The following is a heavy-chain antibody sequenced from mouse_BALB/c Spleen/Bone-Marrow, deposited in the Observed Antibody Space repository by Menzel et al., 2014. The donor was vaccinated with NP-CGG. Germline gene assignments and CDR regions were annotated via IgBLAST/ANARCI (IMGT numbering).Heavy chain of an antibody. CDR3: ASRDSSGYVPDY. Sequence: LVESGAELVKPGASVKLSCKTSGYTFTSYWIQWVKQRPGQGLGWIGEIFPGTGTTYYNEKFKGKATLTIDTSSSTAYMQLSSLPSEDSAVYFCASRDSSGYVPDYWGQGTTLTVSS. D-gene: IGHD3-2*01. CDR2: IFPGTGTT. V-gene: IGHV1S132*01. J-gene: IGHJ2*01. CDR1: GYTFTSYW.